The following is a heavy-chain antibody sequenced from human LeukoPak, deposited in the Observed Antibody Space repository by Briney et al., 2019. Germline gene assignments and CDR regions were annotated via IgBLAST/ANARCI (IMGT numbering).Heavy chain of an antibody. CDR2: IRYDGSNK. CDR1: GFTFSSYG. V-gene: IGHV3-30*02. D-gene: IGHD6-25*01. CDR3: AKVPASSSYDYYYYVDV. J-gene: IGHJ6*03. Sequence: GGSLRLSCAASGFTFSSYGMHWVRQAPGKGLEWVAFIRYDGSNKYYADSVKGRFTISRDNSKNTLYLQMNSLRAEDTAVYYCAKVPASSSYDYYYYVDVWGKGTTVTVSS.